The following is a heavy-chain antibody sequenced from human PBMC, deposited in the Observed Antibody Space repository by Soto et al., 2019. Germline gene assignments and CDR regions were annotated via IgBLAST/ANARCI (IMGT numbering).Heavy chain of an antibody. V-gene: IGHV3-30*03. Sequence: GGSLRLSCEASDFALNSLAMTWVRQAPGKGLEWVSSFPDGGSDPSYADSVKGRFTISRDNSKNTLYLQMNSLRAEDTAVYYCTRDPRITDFWGQGTLVTVSS. D-gene: IGHD3-16*01. CDR3: TRDPRITDF. CDR2: FPDGGSDP. CDR1: DFALNSLA. J-gene: IGHJ4*02.